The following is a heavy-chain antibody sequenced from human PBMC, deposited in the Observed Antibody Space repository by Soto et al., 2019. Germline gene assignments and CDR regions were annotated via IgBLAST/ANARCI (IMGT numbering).Heavy chain of an antibody. CDR1: GFNFGFLG. CDR2: ISGDGINT. CDR3: ARGNLSFDFDS. D-gene: IGHD1-26*01. J-gene: IGHJ4*02. Sequence: GGSLRLSCAASGFNFGFLGMHWVRQAPGKGLEWVAFISGDGINTHYADSVRGRFTLSRDYSKRTMYLQMDTLRDDDTALYYCARGNLSFDFDSWGQGTLVTVSS. V-gene: IGHV3-30*03.